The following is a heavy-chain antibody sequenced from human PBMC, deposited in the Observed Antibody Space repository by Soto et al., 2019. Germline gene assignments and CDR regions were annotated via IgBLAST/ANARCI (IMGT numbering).Heavy chain of an antibody. CDR2: IYYSGST. CDR3: ARVLDRQLWSAFFATFDI. D-gene: IGHD5-18*01. V-gene: IGHV4-61*01. J-gene: IGHJ3*02. CDR1: GGSVSSGSDY. Sequence: PSETLSLTCTVSGGSVSSGSDYRSWIRKHPGKGLEWIGYIYYSGSTNYNPSLKSRVTISVDTSKNQFSLKLSSVTAADTAVYYCARVLDRQLWSAFFATFDIWGQGTMVTVSS.